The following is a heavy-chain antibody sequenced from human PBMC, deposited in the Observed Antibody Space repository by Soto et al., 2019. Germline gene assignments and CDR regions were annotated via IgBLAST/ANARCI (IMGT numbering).Heavy chain of an antibody. V-gene: IGHV5-51*01. CDR1: GYSFTSYW. CDR2: IYPGDSDT. Sequence: SLKISCKGSGYSFTSYWIGWVRQMPGKGLEWMGIIYPGDSDTRYSPSFQGQVTTSADKSISTAYLQWSSLKASDTAMYYCARGHGYNWLALDYWGQGTLVTVSS. J-gene: IGHJ4*02. D-gene: IGHD5-12*01. CDR3: ARGHGYNWLALDY.